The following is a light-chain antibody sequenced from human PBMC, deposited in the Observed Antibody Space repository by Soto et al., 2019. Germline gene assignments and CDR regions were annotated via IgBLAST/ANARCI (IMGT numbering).Light chain of an antibody. J-gene: IGKJ2*01. CDR3: QQYSSNLYT. V-gene: IGKV1-5*01. CDR2: DAS. CDR1: QSISTH. Sequence: EIQMTQSPSTLSASVGDRVTITCRASQSISTHLAWYQQKPGKAPEVLIYDASTLESGVPSRFSGSGSGTKFTLTISSLQPDDFATYSCQQYSSNLYTFGQGTKLEIK.